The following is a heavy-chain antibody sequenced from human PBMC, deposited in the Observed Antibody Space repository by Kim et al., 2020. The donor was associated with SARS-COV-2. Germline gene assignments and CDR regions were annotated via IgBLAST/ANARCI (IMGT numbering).Heavy chain of an antibody. V-gene: IGHV4-4*07. CDR2: IYTSGST. Sequence: SETLSLTCTVSGGSISSYYWSWIRQPAGKGLEWIGRIYTSGSTNYNPSLKSRVTMSVDTSKNQFSLKLSSVTAADTAVYYCARAKAYCGGDCYFFDYWGQGTLVTVSS. CDR3: ARAKAYCGGDCYFFDY. CDR1: GGSISSYY. D-gene: IGHD2-21*01. J-gene: IGHJ4*02.